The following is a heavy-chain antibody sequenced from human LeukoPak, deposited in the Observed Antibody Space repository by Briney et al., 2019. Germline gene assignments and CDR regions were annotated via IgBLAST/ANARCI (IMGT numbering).Heavy chain of an antibody. Sequence: GGSLRLSCAASGFTVRNNHMSWVRQAPGKGLEWVSSIISSSSYRYYADSVKGRFTISRDNAKNSLYLQMNSLRAEDTAVYYCARDRGGSGSYLAFDIWGQGTMVTVSS. J-gene: IGHJ3*02. CDR1: GFTVRNNH. D-gene: IGHD3-10*01. V-gene: IGHV3-21*01. CDR3: ARDRGGSGSYLAFDI. CDR2: IISSSSYR.